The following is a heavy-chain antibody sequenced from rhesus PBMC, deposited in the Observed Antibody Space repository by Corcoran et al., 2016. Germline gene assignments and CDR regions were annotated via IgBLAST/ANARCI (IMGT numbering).Heavy chain of an antibody. CDR2: ISGRNGST. CDR3: ARGTWIQIPDY. V-gene: IGHV4-99*02. CDR1: GYSISSGYY. D-gene: IGHD5-12*01. J-gene: IGHJ4*01. Sequence: QVQLQESGPGLVKPSETLSLTCAVSGYSISSGYYWGWIRQPPGKGLEYIGYISGRNGSTYYNTSLKSRVTISKDTSKNQFSLKLSAVTAADTAVYYCARGTWIQIPDYWGQGVLVTVSS.